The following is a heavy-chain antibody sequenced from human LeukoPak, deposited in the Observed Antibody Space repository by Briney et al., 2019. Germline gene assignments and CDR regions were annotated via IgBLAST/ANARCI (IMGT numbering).Heavy chain of an antibody. CDR2: MNPNSGNT. V-gene: IGHV1-8*03. J-gene: IGHJ6*03. CDR1: GYTFTSYD. Sequence: ASVKVSCKASGYTFTSYDINWVRQATGQGLEWMGWMNPNSGNTGYAQKFQGRVTITRNTSISTAYMELSSLRSEDTALYYCARDNYLVGYSYGTYYYYMDVWGKGTTVTVSS. D-gene: IGHD5-18*01. CDR3: ARDNYLVGYSYGTYYYYMDV.